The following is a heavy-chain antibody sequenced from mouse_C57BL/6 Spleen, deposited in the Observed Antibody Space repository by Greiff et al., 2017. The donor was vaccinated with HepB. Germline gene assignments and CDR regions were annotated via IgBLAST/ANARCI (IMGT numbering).Heavy chain of an antibody. CDR1: GFTFSSYA. J-gene: IGHJ1*03. CDR3: TRDPGGNYWYFDV. CDR2: ISSGGDYI. Sequence: EVKVVESGEGLVKPGGSLKLSCAASGFTFSSYAMSWVRQTPEKRLEWVAYISSGGDYIYYADTVKGRFTISRDNARNTLYLQMSSLKSEDTAMYYCTRDPGGNYWYFDVWGTGTTVTVSS. V-gene: IGHV5-9-1*02. D-gene: IGHD2-1*01.